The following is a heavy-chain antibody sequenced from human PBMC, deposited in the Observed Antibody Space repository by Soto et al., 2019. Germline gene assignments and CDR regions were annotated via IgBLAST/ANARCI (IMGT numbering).Heavy chain of an antibody. CDR1: GFTFSNYE. V-gene: IGHV3-48*03. CDR2: ISSGGRTR. Sequence: EVQLVESGGGLVHPGGSLRLSCAASGFTFSNYEMNWVRQAPGKGLEWVSYISSGGRTRYYADSVKGRFTISRDNAKNSQYLQMNSLRAEHAAIYYCAKNRELYYDGSRAHDSWGQGTLVTVSS. J-gene: IGHJ4*02. CDR3: AKNRELYYDGSRAHDS. D-gene: IGHD3-16*01.